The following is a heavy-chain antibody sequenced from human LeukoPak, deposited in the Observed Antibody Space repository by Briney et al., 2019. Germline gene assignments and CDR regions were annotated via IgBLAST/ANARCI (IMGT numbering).Heavy chain of an antibody. D-gene: IGHD3-10*01. CDR1: GFTFINYW. CDR3: AGRSGSFDY. Sequence: GGSLTLSCAPSGFTFINYWMSWVRQAPGKGLEWVANIKQDGSEKYYVDSVRGRFTISRDNAKNSLYLQMNSLRAEDTAVYYCAGRSGSFDYWGQGTLVTVSS. J-gene: IGHJ4*02. V-gene: IGHV3-7*01. CDR2: IKQDGSEK.